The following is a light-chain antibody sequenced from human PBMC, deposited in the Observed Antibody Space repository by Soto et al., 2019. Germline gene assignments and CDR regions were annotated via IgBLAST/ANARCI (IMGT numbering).Light chain of an antibody. CDR1: QSISSW. J-gene: IGKJ1*01. Sequence: DIQMTQSPSTLSASVGDRVTITCRASQSISSWLAWYQQKPGKAPKLLIYDASSLESGVPYRFSRSGSGTEFTLSISRLQPDDFATYYCQQYNSYPWTFGQGTKVEIK. CDR3: QQYNSYPWT. CDR2: DAS. V-gene: IGKV1-5*01.